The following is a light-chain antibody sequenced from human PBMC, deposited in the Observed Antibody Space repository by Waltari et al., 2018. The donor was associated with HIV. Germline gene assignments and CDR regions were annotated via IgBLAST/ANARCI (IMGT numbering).Light chain of an antibody. V-gene: IGLV3-25*03. CDR3: QSADSSGVV. CDR1: ALPKQY. J-gene: IGLJ2*01. Sequence: SYELTQPPSVSVSPGQTARITCSGDALPKQYAYWYQQKPGQAPLLVIYKDSERPSGIPERFSGSSSGTTVTLTISGVQAEDEADYYCQSADSSGVVFGGGTKLTVL. CDR2: KDS.